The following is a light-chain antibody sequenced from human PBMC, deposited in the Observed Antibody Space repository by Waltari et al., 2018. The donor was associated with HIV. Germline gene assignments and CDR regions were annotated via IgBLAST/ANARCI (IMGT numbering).Light chain of an antibody. Sequence: QSVLTQPPSVSGAPGQRVTFSCTGSSSNIGAGYDVHWYQQLPGTAPKRLIYGNKNRPSGVPDRFSCSKSGTSASLAITGLQAEDEADYYCQSYDSSLSGSWVFGGGTKLTVL. V-gene: IGLV1-40*01. J-gene: IGLJ3*02. CDR3: QSYDSSLSGSWV. CDR1: SSNIGAGYD. CDR2: GNK.